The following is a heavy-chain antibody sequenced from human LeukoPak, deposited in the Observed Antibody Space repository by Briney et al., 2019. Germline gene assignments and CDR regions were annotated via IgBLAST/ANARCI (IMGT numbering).Heavy chain of an antibody. CDR2: ISHSRGT. J-gene: IGHJ4*02. V-gene: IGHV4-34*01. CDR3: ARAGRSGGMY. CDR1: GGSFSGYY. Sequence: SETLSLTCAVYGGSFSGYYWSWVRQPPGKGLEWIGEISHSRGTNYNPSLKSRVTISVDASKNQFSLNLSSVTAADTAVYYCARAGRSGGMYWGQGTLVTVSS. D-gene: IGHD2-15*01.